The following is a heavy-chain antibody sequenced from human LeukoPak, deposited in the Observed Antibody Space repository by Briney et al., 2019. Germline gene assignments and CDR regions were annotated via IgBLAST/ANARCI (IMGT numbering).Heavy chain of an antibody. J-gene: IGHJ3*02. CDR2: INHSGST. D-gene: IGHD3-10*01. Sequence: KPSETLSLTCAVYGGSFSGYYWSWIRQPPGKGLEWIGEINHSGSTNYNPSLKSRVTISVDTSKNQFSLKLSSVTAADTAVYYRARVPQYLMVRGKRNDAFDIWGQGTMVTVSS. CDR1: GGSFSGYY. V-gene: IGHV4-34*01. CDR3: ARVPQYLMVRGKRNDAFDI.